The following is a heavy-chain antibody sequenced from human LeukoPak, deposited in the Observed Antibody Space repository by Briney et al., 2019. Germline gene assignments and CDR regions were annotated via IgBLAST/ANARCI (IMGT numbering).Heavy chain of an antibody. D-gene: IGHD2-2*02. V-gene: IGHV1-8*01. CDR1: GYTFTTHD. CDR2: MNPGSGDT. Sequence: ASVKVSCKASGYTFTTHDLTWVRQATGQGLEWMGWMNPGSGDTAYAQKFQGRVTMTRDTSMSTAYMELNSLGSEDTAIYYCARGDPSCSSASCYNYWGQGTLLTVSS. CDR3: ARGDPSCSSASCYNY. J-gene: IGHJ4*02.